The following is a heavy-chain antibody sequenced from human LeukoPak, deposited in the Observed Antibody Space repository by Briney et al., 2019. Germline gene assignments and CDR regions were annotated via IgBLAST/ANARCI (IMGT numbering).Heavy chain of an antibody. CDR1: RFTFSSYS. J-gene: IGHJ4*02. Sequence: GGSLRLSCAASRFTFSSYSMNWVRQAPGKGLEWVSYISSSSSTIYYADSVKGRFTISRDNAKNSLYLQMNSLRAEDTAVYYCARARTAVNYDFWNWGQGTLVTVSS. D-gene: IGHD3-3*01. CDR3: ARARTAVNYDFWN. V-gene: IGHV3-48*01. CDR2: ISSSSSTI.